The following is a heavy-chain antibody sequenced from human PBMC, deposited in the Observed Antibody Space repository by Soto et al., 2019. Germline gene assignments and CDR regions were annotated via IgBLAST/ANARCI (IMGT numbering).Heavy chain of an antibody. V-gene: IGHV4-30-4*01. D-gene: IGHD2-21*02. Sequence: PSETLSLTCTVSGGSISSGDYYWSWIRQPPGKGLEWIGYIYYSGSTYYNPSLKSRVTISVDTSKNQFSLKLSSVTAADTAVYYCARVGKCGGDCNYFDYWGQGTLVTVYS. CDR2: IYYSGST. CDR1: GGSISSGDYY. J-gene: IGHJ4*02. CDR3: ARVGKCGGDCNYFDY.